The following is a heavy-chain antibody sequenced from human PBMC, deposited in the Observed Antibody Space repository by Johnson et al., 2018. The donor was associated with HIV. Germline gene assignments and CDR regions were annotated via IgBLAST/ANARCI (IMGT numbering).Heavy chain of an antibody. J-gene: IGHJ3*02. CDR1: GFTFSSYD. CDR2: IGTAGDT. Sequence: VQLVESGGGLVQPGGSLRLSCAASGFTFSSYDMHWVRQATGKGLEWVSAIGTAGDTYYPGSVKGRFTISRENAKNSLYLQMNSLRAGDTAVYYCARGVPIAAAGHDVFDIWGQGTVVTVSS. CDR3: ARGVPIAAAGHDVFDI. D-gene: IGHD6-13*01. V-gene: IGHV3-13*01.